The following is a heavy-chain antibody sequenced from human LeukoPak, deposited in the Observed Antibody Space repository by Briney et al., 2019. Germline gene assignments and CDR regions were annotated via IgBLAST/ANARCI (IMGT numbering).Heavy chain of an antibody. Sequence: PAGSLRLSCAASRFTVSNNYTSWVRQAPGKGLEWVSVIYGGGSAYYPDSVKGRFTISRDNSKNTLYLQMNSLRAEDTAVYYCATTASGGHYNYFDHWGQGTLVIVSS. CDR1: RFTVSNNY. V-gene: IGHV3-66*02. J-gene: IGHJ4*02. CDR3: ATTASGGHYNYFDH. CDR2: IYGGGSA. D-gene: IGHD3-10*01.